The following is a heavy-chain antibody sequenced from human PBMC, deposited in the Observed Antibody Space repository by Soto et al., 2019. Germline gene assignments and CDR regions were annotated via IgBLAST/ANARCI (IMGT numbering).Heavy chain of an antibody. CDR1: GYTFTSYA. Sequence: ASVKVSCKASGYTFTSYAMHWVRQAPGQRLEWMGWINAGNGNTKYSQKFQGRVTITRDTSASTAYMELSSLRSEDTAVYYCASHSPDIVGTRGMDVWGQGTTVTVSS. J-gene: IGHJ6*02. CDR2: INAGNGNT. V-gene: IGHV1-3*01. D-gene: IGHD5-12*01. CDR3: ASHSPDIVGTRGMDV.